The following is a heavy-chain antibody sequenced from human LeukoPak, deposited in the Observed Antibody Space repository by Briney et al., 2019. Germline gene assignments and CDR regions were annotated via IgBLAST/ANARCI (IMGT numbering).Heavy chain of an antibody. V-gene: IGHV3-53*01. D-gene: IGHD6-19*01. CDR2: IYSGGST. Sequence: GGSLRLSCAASGFTFSSNYMSWVRQAPGKGLEWVSVIYSGGSTYYADSVKGRFTISRDNSKNTLYLQMNSLRAEDTAVYYCARGPTVAGFDPWGQGTLVTVSS. J-gene: IGHJ5*02. CDR1: GFTFSSNY. CDR3: ARGPTVAGFDP.